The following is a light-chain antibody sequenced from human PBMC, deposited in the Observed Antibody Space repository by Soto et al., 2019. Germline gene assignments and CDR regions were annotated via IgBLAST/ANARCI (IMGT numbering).Light chain of an antibody. V-gene: IGKV1-5*01. CDR1: ETISTW. CDR2: SSS. Sequence: DTQMTQSPSTLSASVGDRVTITCRASETISTWLAWYQQKPGQAPKLLIYSSSFLESGVPSRFSGSGSGTEFTLGMSSLQPDDFATYYCLQYNDYSWTCGQGTKVQIK. J-gene: IGKJ1*01. CDR3: LQYNDYSWT.